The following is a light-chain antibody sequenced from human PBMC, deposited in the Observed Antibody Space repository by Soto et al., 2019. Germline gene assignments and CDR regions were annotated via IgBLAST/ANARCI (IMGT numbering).Light chain of an antibody. J-gene: IGKJ3*01. V-gene: IGKV4-1*01. CDR2: WES. Sequence: DIVMTQSPDALAVSLSERATINGKSRQRGLYSSNNKNSFAGYQQKPGQPPKLLIYWESTRESGVPDRFSGSGSVTDFTLTISSLQAEDVAGYYCQQYDSTPFSFGPGTKVDI. CDR3: QQYDSTPFS. CDR1: QRGLYSSNNKNS.